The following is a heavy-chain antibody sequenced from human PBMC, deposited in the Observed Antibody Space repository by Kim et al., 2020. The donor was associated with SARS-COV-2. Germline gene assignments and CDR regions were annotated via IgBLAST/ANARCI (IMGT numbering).Heavy chain of an antibody. V-gene: IGHV3-23*01. Sequence: GGSLRLSCAASVFTFSAHAMSWVRQAPGKGLEWVSGFSGSGGTTYYAASVKGRFTISRDNSKNTLYPQMNSLRAEDTGVYYCAKDTSLSMIVVPSFDWWGQRTLVTVSS. D-gene: IGHD3-22*01. CDR3: AKDTSLSMIVVPSFDW. CDR1: VFTFSAHA. J-gene: IGHJ4*02. CDR2: FSGSGGTT.